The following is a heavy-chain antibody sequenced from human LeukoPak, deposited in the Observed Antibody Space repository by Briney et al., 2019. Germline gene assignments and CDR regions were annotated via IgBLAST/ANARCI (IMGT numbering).Heavy chain of an antibody. D-gene: IGHD3-9*01. Sequence: GGSLRLSCAASGFTFSSYRMHWVRQAPGKGLVWVSRVNSDGSDTAYADSVKGRFTISRDNAKNTLYLQMNSLRAEDTAVYHCAKGAYYDILTGYLLDYWGQGTLVTVSS. J-gene: IGHJ4*02. CDR2: VNSDGSDT. CDR1: GFTFSSYR. CDR3: AKGAYYDILTGYLLDY. V-gene: IGHV3-74*01.